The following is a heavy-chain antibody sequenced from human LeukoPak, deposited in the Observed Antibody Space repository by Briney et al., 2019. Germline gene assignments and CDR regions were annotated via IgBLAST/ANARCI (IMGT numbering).Heavy chain of an antibody. CDR1: GFTFGTYA. CDR3: AKADXXTTXFDX. D-gene: IGHD1-1*01. V-gene: IGHV3-23*01. CDR2: ISGGGSIK. Sequence: GGSLRLSCAASGFTFGTYAMSWVRQAPGKGLEWVSAISGGGSIKYYADSMKGRFTVSRDNSKNTLFLLMGSLRAEDTAVYYCAKADXXTTXFDXWGQGTLV. J-gene: IGHJ4*02.